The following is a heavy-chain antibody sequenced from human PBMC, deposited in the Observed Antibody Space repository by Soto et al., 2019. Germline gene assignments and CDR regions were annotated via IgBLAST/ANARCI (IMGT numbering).Heavy chain of an antibody. J-gene: IGHJ6*02. CDR3: ARERSSGWGPSSPYYYYYGMDV. CDR2: IYHSGST. CDR1: GGSISSSNW. V-gene: IGHV4-4*02. D-gene: IGHD6-19*01. Sequence: QVQLQESGPGLVKPSGTLSLTCAVSGGSISSSNWWSWVRQPPGKGLEWIGEIYHSGSTNYNPSLKSRVTISVDKSKNQFSLKLSSVTAADTAVYYCARERSSGWGPSSPYYYYYGMDVWGQGTTVTVSS.